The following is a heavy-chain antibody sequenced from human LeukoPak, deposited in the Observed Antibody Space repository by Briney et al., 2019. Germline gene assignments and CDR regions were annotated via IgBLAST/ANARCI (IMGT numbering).Heavy chain of an antibody. J-gene: IGHJ4*02. V-gene: IGHV3-9*01. CDR1: GFTFDDYA. CDR2: ISWNSGSI. D-gene: IGHD6-6*01. Sequence: PGRSLRLSCAASGFTFDDYAMHWVRQAPGKGLEWVSGISWNSGSIGYADSVKGRFTISRDNAKSSLYLQMNSLRAEDTALYYCAKPPRYSSSFEAKWGYFDYWGQGTLVTVSS. CDR3: AKPPRYSSSFEAKWGYFDY.